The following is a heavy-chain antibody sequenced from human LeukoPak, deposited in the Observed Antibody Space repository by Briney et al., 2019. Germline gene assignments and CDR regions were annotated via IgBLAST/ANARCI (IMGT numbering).Heavy chain of an antibody. CDR2: ISSSSSYI. CDR3: AVTTVNTEYYFDY. CDR1: GFTFSSYS. Sequence: PGGSLRLSCAASGFTFSSYSMNWVRQAPVKGLEWVSSISSSSSYIYYADSVKGRFTISRDNAKNSLYLQMNSLRAEDTAVYYCAVTTVNTEYYFDYWGQGTLVTVSS. J-gene: IGHJ4*02. V-gene: IGHV3-21*01. D-gene: IGHD4-17*01.